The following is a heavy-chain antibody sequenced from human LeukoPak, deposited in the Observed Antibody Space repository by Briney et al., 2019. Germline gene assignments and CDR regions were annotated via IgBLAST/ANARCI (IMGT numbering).Heavy chain of an antibody. CDR2: INSDGSST. J-gene: IGHJ5*02. V-gene: IGHV3-74*01. D-gene: IGHD3-3*01. CDR1: GFTFSSYW. Sequence: GGSLRLSCAASGFTFSSYWMHWVRQAPGKGLVWVSRINSDGSSTSHADSVRGRFTISRDNAKNTLYLQMNSLRAEDTAVYYCARGSHYDFWSGYTIGFDPWGQGTLVTVSS. CDR3: ARGSHYDFWSGYTIGFDP.